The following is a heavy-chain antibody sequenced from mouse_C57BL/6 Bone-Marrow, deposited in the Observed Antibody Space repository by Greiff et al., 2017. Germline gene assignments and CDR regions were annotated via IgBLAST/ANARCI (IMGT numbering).Heavy chain of an antibody. CDR3: ASLYDGSSWNYAMDY. CDR1: GFTFSSYA. Sequence: EVQRVESGGGLVKPGGSLKLSCAASGFTFSSYAMSWVRQTPEKRLEWVATISDGGSYTYYPDNVKGRFTISRDNAKNNLYLQMSHLKSEDTAMYYCASLYDGSSWNYAMDYWGQGTSVTVSS. D-gene: IGHD1-1*01. CDR2: ISDGGSYT. V-gene: IGHV5-4*01. J-gene: IGHJ4*01.